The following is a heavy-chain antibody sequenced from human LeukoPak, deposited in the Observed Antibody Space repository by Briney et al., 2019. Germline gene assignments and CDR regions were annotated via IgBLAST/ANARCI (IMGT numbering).Heavy chain of an antibody. CDR1: GFTVSSNY. Sequence: PGGSLRLSCAASGFTVSSNYMSWVRQAPGKGLERVSVIYSGGSTYYADSVKGRFTISRDNSKNTLYLQMNSLRAEDTAVYYCARDEIAHFDYWGQGTLVTVSS. V-gene: IGHV3-66*01. D-gene: IGHD2/OR15-2a*01. CDR2: IYSGGST. CDR3: ARDEIAHFDY. J-gene: IGHJ4*02.